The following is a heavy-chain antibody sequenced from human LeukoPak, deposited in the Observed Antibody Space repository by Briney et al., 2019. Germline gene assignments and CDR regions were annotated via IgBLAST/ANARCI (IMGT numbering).Heavy chain of an antibody. CDR1: GFSISNND. J-gene: IGHJ4*02. CDR3: GRGFSVITDF. D-gene: IGHD4-17*01. V-gene: IGHV3-23*01. Sequence: PGGSLRLSCAASGFSISNNDMNWVRQAPGSGMEWVSGLSGSGGSTFYADSVKGRFTIYKDNSTNTVYLQMNSLRGEEMAVYYCGRGFSVITDFWGRGTLVSVSS. CDR2: LSGSGGST.